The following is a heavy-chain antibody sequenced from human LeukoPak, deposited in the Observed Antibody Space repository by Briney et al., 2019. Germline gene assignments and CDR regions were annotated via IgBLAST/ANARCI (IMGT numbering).Heavy chain of an antibody. D-gene: IGHD1-14*01. V-gene: IGHV1-3*01. CDR2: INAGNGNT. CDR1: GYTFTTYA. J-gene: IGHJ5*02. CDR3: ATAPGSPTGWFDP. Sequence: EASVKVSCKASGYTFTTYALHWVRQAPGHRLEWMGWINAGNGNTKYSQKFQGRVTITRDTSASTAYMELSSLRSEDTAVYYCATAPGSPTGWFDPWGQGTLVTVSS.